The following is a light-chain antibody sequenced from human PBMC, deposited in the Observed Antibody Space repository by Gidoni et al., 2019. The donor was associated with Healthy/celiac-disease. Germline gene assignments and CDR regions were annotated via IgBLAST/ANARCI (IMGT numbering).Light chain of an antibody. CDR2: DVS. V-gene: IGLV2-14*03. CDR1: SSDVGGYNL. Sequence: QSALTQPAAVSGSPGQSITLSCTGTSSDVGGYNLVSWFQHHPGKAPKLMIFDVSNRPSGVSNRFSGSKSGNTASLTISGLQAEDEADYYCNSYTSSSTYVFGTGTKVTVL. J-gene: IGLJ1*01. CDR3: NSYTSSSTYV.